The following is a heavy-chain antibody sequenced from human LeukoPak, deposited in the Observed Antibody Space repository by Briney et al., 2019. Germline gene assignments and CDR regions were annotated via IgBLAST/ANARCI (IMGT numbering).Heavy chain of an antibody. CDR3: AKGSSDFWSGYYLNWFGP. J-gene: IGHJ5*02. Sequence: SQTLSLTCTVSGGSISSGGYYWSWIRQHPGEGLEWIGYIYYSGSTYYNPSLKSRVTISVDTSKNQFSLKLSSVTAADTAVYYCAKGSSDFWSGYYLNWFGPWGQGTLVTVSS. CDR1: GGSISSGGYY. CDR2: IYYSGST. V-gene: IGHV4-31*03. D-gene: IGHD3-3*01.